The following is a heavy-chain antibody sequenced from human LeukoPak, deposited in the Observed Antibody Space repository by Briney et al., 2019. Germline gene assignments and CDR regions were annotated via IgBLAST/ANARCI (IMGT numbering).Heavy chain of an antibody. CDR1: GYTLTELS. J-gene: IGHJ4*02. CDR3: ATDLSLHYYGSGSYYKSVY. V-gene: IGHV1-24*01. CDR2: FDPEDGET. D-gene: IGHD3-10*01. Sequence: ASVKVSCKVSGYTLTELSMHWVRQAPGKGLEWMGGFDPEDGETIYAQKFQGRVTMTEDTSTDTAYMELSSLRSEDTAVYYCATDLSLHYYGSGSYYKSVYWGQGTRVTVSS.